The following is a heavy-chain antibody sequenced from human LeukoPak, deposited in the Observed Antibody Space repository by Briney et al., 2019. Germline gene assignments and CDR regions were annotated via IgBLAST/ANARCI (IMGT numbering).Heavy chain of an antibody. CDR3: ARQSIAARRLDY. CDR2: INPNSGGT. CDR1: GYTFTGYY. Sequence: ASVKVSCKASGYTFTGYYMHWVRQAPGQGPEWMGWINPNSGGTNYAQKFQGRVTMTRDTSISTAYMELSRLRSDDTAVYYCARQSIAARRLDYWGQGTLVTVSS. V-gene: IGHV1-2*02. J-gene: IGHJ4*02. D-gene: IGHD6-6*01.